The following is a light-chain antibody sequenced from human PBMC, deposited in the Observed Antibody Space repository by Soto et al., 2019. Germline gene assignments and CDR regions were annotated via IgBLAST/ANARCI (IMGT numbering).Light chain of an antibody. Sequence: EIVLTQSPGTLSLSPGERATLSCRASQSVSSSQLAWYQQRPGQAPRLLVYGASTRATGIADRFSGSGSGTDFTLTISSLQSDDFAVYYCQHYNNWPWTVGQGTKVEI. CDR3: QHYNNWPWT. J-gene: IGKJ1*01. CDR1: QSVSSSQ. CDR2: GAS. V-gene: IGKV3-20*01.